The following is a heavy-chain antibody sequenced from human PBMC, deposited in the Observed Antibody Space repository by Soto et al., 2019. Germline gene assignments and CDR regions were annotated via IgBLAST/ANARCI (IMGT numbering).Heavy chain of an antibody. CDR3: RVGVAD. J-gene: IGHJ4*02. D-gene: IGHD1-26*01. CDR1: GFNFSADG. Sequence: QVQLVESGGGVVQPGRSLRLSCAASGFNFSADGMHWFRQAPGTGLELVALLSFDASKKYYADSVKGRFTISRDTSRNTLYLQMNSLRVEDTAVYYCRVGVADWGQGTRVTVSS. V-gene: IGHV3-30*03. CDR2: LSFDASKK.